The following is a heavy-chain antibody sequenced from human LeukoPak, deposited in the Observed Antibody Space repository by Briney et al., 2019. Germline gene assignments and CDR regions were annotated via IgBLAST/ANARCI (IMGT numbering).Heavy chain of an antibody. CDR1: GYTFTSYD. CDR2: LNPNNGDT. CDR3: ARLGRLTSNYYYYGLDV. D-gene: IGHD3-10*01. Sequence: ASVKVSCKASGYTFTSYDINWVRQATGQGLEWMGWLNPNNGDTGYAPKFQGRVTITRNTSISTAYMELSSLRYEDTAVYYCARLGRLTSNYYYYGLDVWGQGTTVTVSS. V-gene: IGHV1-8*03. J-gene: IGHJ6*02.